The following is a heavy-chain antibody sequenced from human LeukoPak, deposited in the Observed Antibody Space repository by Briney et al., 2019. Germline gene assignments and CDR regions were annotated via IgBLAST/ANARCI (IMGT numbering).Heavy chain of an antibody. CDR1: GFTASSNY. D-gene: IGHD3-10*01. CDR2: IYSGGST. CDR3: ARSSLSGSGSYYALPLDY. V-gene: IGHV3-53*04. J-gene: IGHJ4*02. Sequence: PGGSLRLSCAPSGFTASSNYMSWVPQAPGKGLEWVSVIYSGGSTYYADSVKGRFTISRHNSKNTLYLQMNSLRAEDTAVYYCARSSLSGSGSYYALPLDYWGQGTLVTVSS.